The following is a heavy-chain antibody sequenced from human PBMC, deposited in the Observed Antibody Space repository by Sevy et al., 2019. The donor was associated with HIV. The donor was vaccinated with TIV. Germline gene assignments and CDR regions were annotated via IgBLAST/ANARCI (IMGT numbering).Heavy chain of an antibody. V-gene: IGHV3-23*01. CDR2: ISGSDGAT. J-gene: IGHJ3*02. Sequence: GEXLKISCAASGFSFISYAMNWVRQAPGKGLEWVSAISGSDGATYYADSVKGRFSISRDNSKNTLYLQMDSLRAEDTAVYYCAKDIVAVVGDAFDIWGQGTMVTVSS. CDR3: AKDIVAVVGDAFDI. CDR1: GFSFISYA. D-gene: IGHD2-15*01.